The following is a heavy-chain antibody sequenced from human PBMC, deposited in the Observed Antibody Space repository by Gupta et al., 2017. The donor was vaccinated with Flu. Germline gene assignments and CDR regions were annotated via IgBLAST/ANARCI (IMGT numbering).Heavy chain of an antibody. D-gene: IGHD3-16*01. CDR3: ARQRGLGEYYYYYGMDV. V-gene: IGHV4-59*08. CDR2: YSGST. J-gene: IGHJ6*02. Sequence: YSGSTNYNPSLKSRVTISVDTSKNQFSLKLSSVTAADTAVYYCARQRGLGEYYYYYGMDVWGQGTTVTVSS.